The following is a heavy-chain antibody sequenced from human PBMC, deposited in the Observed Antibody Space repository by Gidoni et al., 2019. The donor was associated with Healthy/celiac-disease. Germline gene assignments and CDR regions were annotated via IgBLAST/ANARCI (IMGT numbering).Heavy chain of an antibody. CDR2: IYHSGST. V-gene: IGHV4-34*01. D-gene: IGHD2-15*01. Sequence: VLLQQWGAGLLKPPETLSFTCSVHGGSFSGYYWSWTRQPPGKGLEWIGKIYHSGSTNYNPTLKSRVTISVDTSKNQFSLKLSSVTAADTAVYYCAKMAGGRWFDPWGQGTLVTVSS. CDR3: AKMAGGRWFDP. J-gene: IGHJ5*02. CDR1: GGSFSGYY.